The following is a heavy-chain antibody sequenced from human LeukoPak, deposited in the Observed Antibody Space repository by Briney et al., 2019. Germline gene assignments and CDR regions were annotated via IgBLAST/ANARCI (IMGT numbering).Heavy chain of an antibody. V-gene: IGHV3-30-3*01. Sequence: GGSLRLSCVGSGFTFSGFTMHWVRQAPGKGLEWVAVISYDGNSKYYADSVKGRLTISRDNSKNTMYLQIDNLRTEDTAVYYCARGSLFDFDYWGQGTLVTVSS. CDR3: ARGSLFDFDY. CDR2: ISYDGNSK. CDR1: GFTFSGFT. J-gene: IGHJ4*02.